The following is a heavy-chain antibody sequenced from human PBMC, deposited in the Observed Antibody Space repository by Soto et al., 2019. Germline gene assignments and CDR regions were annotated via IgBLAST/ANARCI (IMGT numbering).Heavy chain of an antibody. CDR3: ARAEMVYATFDAFDI. V-gene: IGHV3-30-3*01. CDR2: ISYDGSNK. J-gene: IGHJ3*02. Sequence: VGSLRLSCSASGFTFSSYAMHWVRHSPFKGLEFLAVISYDGSNKYYADSVKGRFTISRDNSKNTLYLQMNSLRAEDTAVYYCARAEMVYATFDAFDIWGQGTMVTVSS. CDR1: GFTFSSYA. D-gene: IGHD2-8*01.